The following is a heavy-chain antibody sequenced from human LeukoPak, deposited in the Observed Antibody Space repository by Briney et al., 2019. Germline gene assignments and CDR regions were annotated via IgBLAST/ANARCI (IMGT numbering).Heavy chain of an antibody. CDR1: GFTFSSYW. CDR3: ARIGYSSSSFDY. CDR2: IKQDGSVK. D-gene: IGHD6-6*01. V-gene: IGHV3-7*01. J-gene: IGHJ4*02. Sequence: PGGSLRLSCAASGFTFSSYWMSWVRQAPGKGLEWVANIKQDGSVKYYVDSVKGRFTISRDNARNSQYLQMNSLRPEDTAVYYCARIGYSSSSFDYWGQGTLVTVSS.